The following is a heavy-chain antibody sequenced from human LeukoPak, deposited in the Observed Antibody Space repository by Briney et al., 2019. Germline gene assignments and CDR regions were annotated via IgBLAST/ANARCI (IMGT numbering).Heavy chain of an antibody. CDR1: AFTLSSYA. CDR2: ISHRGGST. Sequence: RGSLRLSCAASAFTLSSYAMSWVRQAPGKVLEWVSAISHRGGSTYYADSVRGRFTISRDNSKNTLYLQMNSLTVEDTAVYYCAKDNAREAVAGTAFDYWGQGTLVTVSS. V-gene: IGHV3-23*01. D-gene: IGHD6-19*01. CDR3: AKDNAREAVAGTAFDY. J-gene: IGHJ4*02.